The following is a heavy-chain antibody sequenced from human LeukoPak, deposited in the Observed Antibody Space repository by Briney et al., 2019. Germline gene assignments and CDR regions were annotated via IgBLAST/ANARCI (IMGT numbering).Heavy chain of an antibody. J-gene: IGHJ6*02. V-gene: IGHV3-21*01. Sequence: GGSLRLSCAASGFTFSSYSMNWVRQAPGKGLEWVSSISSSSSYIYYADSVKGRFTISRDNAKNSLYLQMNSLRAEDTAVYYCAKDSTPGLGDVWGQGTTVTVSS. D-gene: IGHD2-2*01. CDR3: AKDSTPGLGDV. CDR1: GFTFSSYS. CDR2: ISSSSSYI.